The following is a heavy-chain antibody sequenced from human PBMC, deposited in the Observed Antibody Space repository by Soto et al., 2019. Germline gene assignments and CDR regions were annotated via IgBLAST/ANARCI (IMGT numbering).Heavy chain of an antibody. CDR3: ARERPDGARLDP. CDR2: IYHSGNT. V-gene: IGHV4-30-4*01. J-gene: IGHJ5*02. D-gene: IGHD6-6*01. Sequence: QVQLQESGPGLVKPSQTLSLTCTVSGGSISSGDYYCSWIRQPPGKGLEWIGYIYHSGNTYYNPSLKSRVTISVDTSKNQFSLKLSSVTAADTAVYYCARERPDGARLDPGGQGTLVTVSS. CDR1: GGSISSGDYY.